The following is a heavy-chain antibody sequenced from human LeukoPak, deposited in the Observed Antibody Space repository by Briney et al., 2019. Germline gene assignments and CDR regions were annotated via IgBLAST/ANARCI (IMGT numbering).Heavy chain of an antibody. Sequence: PSETLSLTCTVSGGSISSYYWSWIRQPPGKGLEWIGYIYYSGSTNYNPSLKSRVTISVDTSKNQFSLKLSSVTAADTAVYYCARYTSDTGWFDHWGQGTLVTVSS. J-gene: IGHJ5*02. CDR1: GGSISSYY. V-gene: IGHV4-59*01. CDR2: IYYSGST. D-gene: IGHD5-18*01. CDR3: ARYTSDTGWFDH.